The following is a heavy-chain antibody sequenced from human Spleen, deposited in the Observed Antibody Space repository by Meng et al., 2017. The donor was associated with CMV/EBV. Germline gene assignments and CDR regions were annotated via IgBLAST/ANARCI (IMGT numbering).Heavy chain of an antibody. D-gene: IGHD2-15*01. CDR3: ARDPGGYCSGGSCYALNWFDP. CDR2: IIPILGIA. J-gene: IGHJ5*02. CDR1: GGTFSNYA. Sequence: SVKVSCKASGGTFSNYAINWVRQAPGQGLEWMGGIIPILGIANYAQKFQGRVTIIADKSTTTAYMELSSLRSEDTAVYYCARDPGGYCSGGSCYALNWFDPWGQGTLVPSPQ. V-gene: IGHV1-69*10.